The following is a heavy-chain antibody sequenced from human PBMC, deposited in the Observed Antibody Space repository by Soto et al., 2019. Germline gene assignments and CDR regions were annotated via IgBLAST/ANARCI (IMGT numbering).Heavy chain of an antibody. CDR3: ASDGVGTVGELFPSDY. D-gene: IGHD3-10*01. J-gene: IGHJ4*02. CDR1: GYTFTSYY. Sequence: ASVKVSCKASGYTFTSYYMHGVRQAPGQGLEWMGIINPSGGSTSYAQKFQGRVTMTRETSTSTVYMELSSLRSEDTAVYYCASDGVGTVGELFPSDYWGQGTLVTVSS. V-gene: IGHV1-46*01. CDR2: INPSGGST.